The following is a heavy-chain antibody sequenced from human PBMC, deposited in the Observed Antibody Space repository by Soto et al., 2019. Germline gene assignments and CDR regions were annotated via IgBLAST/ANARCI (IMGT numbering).Heavy chain of an antibody. V-gene: IGHV3-15*07. CDR1: GVTLTNVW. Sequence: GGSLRLSCAVSGVTLTNVWMNWVRQAPGKGPEWVGRIKSKTDGGTTDYAAPVKGRFTISRDDSENTLYLQMNSLKTEDTAVYYCSHGYYQYFDSWGQGTLVTVSS. CDR2: IKSKTDGGTT. CDR3: SHGYYQYFDS. J-gene: IGHJ4*02. D-gene: IGHD5-18*01.